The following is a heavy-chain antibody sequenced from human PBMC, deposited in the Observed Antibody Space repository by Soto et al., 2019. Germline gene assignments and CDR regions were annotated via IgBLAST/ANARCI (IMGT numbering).Heavy chain of an antibody. Sequence: QVQLVESGGGVVQPGRSLRLSCAASGFTFSSYAMHWVRQAPGKGLEWVAVISYDGSNKYYADSVKGRFTISRDNSNNPLYLQMNSLRAEDTAVYYCASSSPYSSGWYPIGTFDPWGQGTLVTVSS. CDR2: ISYDGSNK. D-gene: IGHD6-19*01. J-gene: IGHJ5*02. CDR1: GFTFSSYA. V-gene: IGHV3-30-3*01. CDR3: ASSSPYSSGWYPIGTFDP.